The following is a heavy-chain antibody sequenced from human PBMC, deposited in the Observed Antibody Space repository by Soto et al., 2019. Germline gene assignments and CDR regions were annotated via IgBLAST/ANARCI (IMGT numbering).Heavy chain of an antibody. Sequence: GGSLRLSCAASGFTFSSYGMHWVRQAPGKGLEWVAVISYDGSNKYYAGSVKGRFTISRDNSKNTLYLQMNSLRAEDTAVYYCAKSAMVRGSGFDPWGQGTLVTVSS. CDR2: ISYDGSNK. CDR3: AKSAMVRGSGFDP. J-gene: IGHJ5*02. D-gene: IGHD3-10*01. CDR1: GFTFSSYG. V-gene: IGHV3-30*18.